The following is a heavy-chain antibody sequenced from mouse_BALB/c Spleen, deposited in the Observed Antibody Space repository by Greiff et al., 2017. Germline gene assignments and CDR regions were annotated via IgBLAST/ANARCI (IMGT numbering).Heavy chain of an antibody. CDR2: INPYNDGT. V-gene: IGHV1-14*01. CDR3: AREGSSHYYAMDY. CDR1: GYTFTSYV. D-gene: IGHD1-1*01. J-gene: IGHJ4*01. Sequence: VHVKQSGPELVKPGASVKMSCKASGYTFTSYVMHWVKQKPGQGLEWIGYINPYNDGTKYNEKFKGKATLTSDKSSSTAYMELSSLTSEDSAVYYCAREGSSHYYAMDYWGQGTSVTVSS.